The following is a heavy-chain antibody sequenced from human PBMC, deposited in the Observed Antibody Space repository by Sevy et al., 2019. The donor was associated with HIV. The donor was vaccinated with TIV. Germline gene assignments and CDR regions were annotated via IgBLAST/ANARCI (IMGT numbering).Heavy chain of an antibody. Sequence: SETLSLTCTVSGGSISGYYWSWIRQPAGMGLEWIGRIYSSGSTNYHPSLKSRVTMSVDTSKNQFSLKLSSVTAADTAVYYCARTAQFGVVDYWGQGTLVTVSS. V-gene: IGHV4-4*07. CDR2: IYSSGST. J-gene: IGHJ4*02. D-gene: IGHD3-3*01. CDR3: ARTAQFGVVDY. CDR1: GGSISGYY.